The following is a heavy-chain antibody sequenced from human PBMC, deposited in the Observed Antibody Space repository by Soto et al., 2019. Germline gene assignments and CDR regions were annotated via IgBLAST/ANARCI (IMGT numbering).Heavy chain of an antibody. CDR2: MNPNSGNT. Sequence: ASVKVSCKASGYTFTSYDINWVRQATGQGLEWMGWMNPNSGNTGYAQKFQGRVTMTRNTSISTAYMELSSLRSEDTAVYYCARVEPAFPTYDDLLTTMSGGFYYYYGMDVWGQGTTVTVSS. D-gene: IGHD3-9*01. V-gene: IGHV1-8*01. CDR3: ARVEPAFPTYDDLLTTMSGGFYYYYGMDV. J-gene: IGHJ6*02. CDR1: GYTFTSYD.